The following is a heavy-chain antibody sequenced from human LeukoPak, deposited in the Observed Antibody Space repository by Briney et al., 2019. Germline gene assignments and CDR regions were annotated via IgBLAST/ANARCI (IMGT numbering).Heavy chain of an antibody. D-gene: IGHD6-13*01. V-gene: IGHV4-59*08. CDR3: ARRRGWKQQLVYFDY. Sequence: SETLSLTCTVSGGSISSYYWSWIRQSPRKGLEWIGDLYHSGTPRYNPSLKSRVTISADTSKNQFFLNLNSTTAADTAVYYCARRRGWKQQLVYFDYWGQGTLATVSS. CDR1: GGSISSYY. J-gene: IGHJ4*02. CDR2: LYHSGTP.